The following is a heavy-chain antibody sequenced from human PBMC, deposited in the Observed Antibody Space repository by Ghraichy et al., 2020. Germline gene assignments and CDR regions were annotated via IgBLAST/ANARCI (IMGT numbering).Heavy chain of an antibody. CDR1: GFPFSSYN. D-gene: IGHD6-13*01. J-gene: IGHJ6*02. V-gene: IGHV3-48*02. Sequence: GGSLRLSCAASGFPFSSYNMNWVRQAPGKGLEWISYISSSSATIYYADSVKGRFAISRDNARNALYLQMNSLRDEDTAVYYCFAAAAEFYYYGMDVWGQGTTVIVSS. CDR2: ISSSSATI. CDR3: FAAAAEFYYYGMDV.